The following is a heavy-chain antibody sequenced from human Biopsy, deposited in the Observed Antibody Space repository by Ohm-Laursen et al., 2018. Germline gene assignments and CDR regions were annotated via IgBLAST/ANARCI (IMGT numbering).Heavy chain of an antibody. CDR1: GGSISSSTTYY. CDR2: IYNTETT. CDR3: ARHPTGFWFDP. Sequence: SETLSLTCPVSGGSISSSTTYYWAWLRQPPGKGLVWIGSIYNTETTFYNPSLKSRVTIPVDTSTNQFSRKVSSVTAADTALYFCARHPTGFWFDPWGHGTLVTVSS. V-gene: IGHV4-39*01. J-gene: IGHJ5*02.